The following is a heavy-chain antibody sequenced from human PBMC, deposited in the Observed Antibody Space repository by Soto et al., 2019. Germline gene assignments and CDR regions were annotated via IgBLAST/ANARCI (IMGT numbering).Heavy chain of an antibody. J-gene: IGHJ6*02. CDR3: AKGGAIVAAGTRVYLYNAMDV. Sequence: QVQLVQSGTEVKRPGDSVKVSCKASGYTFTGYYVHWVRQAPGQGLEWMGWINPNSGDTYLAQRFQGRVTMNRDTSILTAYMELRGLTSDDTAEYYCAKGGAIVAAGTRVYLYNAMDVWGQGTTVTVSS. CDR2: INPNSGDT. V-gene: IGHV1-2*02. D-gene: IGHD1-26*01. CDR1: GYTFTGYY.